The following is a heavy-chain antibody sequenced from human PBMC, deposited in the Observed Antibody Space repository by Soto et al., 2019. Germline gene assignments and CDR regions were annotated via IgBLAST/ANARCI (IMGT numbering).Heavy chain of an antibody. V-gene: IGHV4-30-4*01. D-gene: IGHD3-3*02. Sequence: QVQLQESGPGLVKPSQTLSLTCSVSGVSITTSDSYWSLTRQPPGNGLDWIGYINSSGRAYYNPSVKSRVSISIDTPKNQFSLRLTSVTGADTAVSFCASFSTLGKDYGVDVWGQGTTLTVSS. CDR1: GVSITTSDSY. CDR3: ASFSTLGKDYGVDV. J-gene: IGHJ6*02. CDR2: INSSGRA.